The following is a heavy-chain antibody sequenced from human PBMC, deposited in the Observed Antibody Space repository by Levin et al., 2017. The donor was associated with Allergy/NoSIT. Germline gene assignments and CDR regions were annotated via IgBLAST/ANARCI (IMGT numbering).Heavy chain of an antibody. J-gene: IGHJ4*02. CDR3: ARGAYYDILTGYSALDFDY. CDR2: INTNTGNP. Sequence: GESLKISCKASGYTFTSYAMNWVRQAPGQGLEWMGWINTNTGNPTYAQGFTGRFVFSLDTSVSTAYLQISSLKAEDTAVYYCARGAYYDILTGYSALDFDYWGQGTLVTVSS. D-gene: IGHD3-9*01. CDR1: GYTFTSYA. V-gene: IGHV7-4-1*02.